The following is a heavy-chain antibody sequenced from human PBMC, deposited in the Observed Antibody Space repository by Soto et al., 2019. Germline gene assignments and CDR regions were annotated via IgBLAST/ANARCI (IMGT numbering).Heavy chain of an antibody. CDR2: INPNNGGT. V-gene: IGHV1-2*04. J-gene: IGHJ4*02. Sequence: QVHLVQSGAEVKKPGASVRVSCKASGYSFTGNSMHWVRQAPGQGLEWMGWINPNNGGTNYAQRFRGWVTMTRVTTASTAYMDLKRLKSDDTAVYYGVIQRSGVVYWGQGTLVTVSS. CDR1: GYSFTGNS. D-gene: IGHD2-15*01. CDR3: VIQRSGVVY.